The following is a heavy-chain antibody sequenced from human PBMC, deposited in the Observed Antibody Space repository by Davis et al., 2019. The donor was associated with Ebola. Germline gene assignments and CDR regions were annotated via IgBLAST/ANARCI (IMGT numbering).Heavy chain of an antibody. V-gene: IGHV3-7*03. J-gene: IGHJ6*03. Sequence: PGGSLRLSCPASGLIFNNYWMSWIRPAPGKGPEWVAIIKEDGGEKYYVDSVKGRFTISRDNAKNSLFLEMNSLRAEDTAFYYCASGDGRGRSYDMDVWGQGTTVTVSS. CDR2: IKEDGGEK. CDR3: ASGDGRGRSYDMDV. CDR1: GLIFNNYW. D-gene: IGHD3/OR15-3a*01.